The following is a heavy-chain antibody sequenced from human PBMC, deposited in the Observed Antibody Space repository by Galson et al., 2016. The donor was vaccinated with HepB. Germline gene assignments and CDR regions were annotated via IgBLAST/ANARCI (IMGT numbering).Heavy chain of an antibody. D-gene: IGHD3-22*01. CDR1: GFSLSTSGVG. CDR2: IFWDDDK. V-gene: IGHV2-5*02. J-gene: IGHJ5*02. Sequence: PALVKPTQTLTLTCTFSGFSLSTSGVGVGWIRQPPGKALEWLALIFWDDDKHSSPSLKSRLTITKDTSKNQVVLTMTNIDPVDTATYCCAHNLSVGLYYYDSGGFWFDPWGQGTLVSVSS. CDR3: AHNLSVGLYYYDSGGFWFDP.